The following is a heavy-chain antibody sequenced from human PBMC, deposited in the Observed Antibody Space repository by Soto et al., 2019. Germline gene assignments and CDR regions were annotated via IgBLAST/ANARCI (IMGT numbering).Heavy chain of an antibody. J-gene: IGHJ3*02. V-gene: IGHV4-34*01. CDR3: ARGGIVVAGRHFGTPWRVGAFDI. Sequence: QVQLQQWGAGLLKPSETLSLTCAVYGGSFSGYYWSWIRQPPGKGLEWIGEINHSGSTNYNPSLKSRVTISVDTSKNQFSLKLSSVTAADTAVYYCARGGIVVAGRHFGTPWRVGAFDIWGQGTMVTVSS. D-gene: IGHD6-19*01. CDR2: INHSGST. CDR1: GGSFSGYY.